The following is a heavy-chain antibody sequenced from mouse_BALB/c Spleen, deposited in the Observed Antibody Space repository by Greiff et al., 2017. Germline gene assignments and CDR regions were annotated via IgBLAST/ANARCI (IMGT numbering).Heavy chain of an antibody. V-gene: IGHV2-6-7*01. J-gene: IGHJ4*01. CDR3: ARGDGSTGSYAMDY. D-gene: IGHD2-3*01. CDR1: GFSLTGYG. Sequence: VMLVESGPGLVAPSQSLSITCTVSGFSLTGYGVNWVRQPPGKGLEWLGMIWGDGSTDYNSALKSRLSISKDNSKSQVFLKMNSLQTDDTARYYCARGDGSTGSYAMDYWGQGTSVTVSS. CDR2: IWGDGST.